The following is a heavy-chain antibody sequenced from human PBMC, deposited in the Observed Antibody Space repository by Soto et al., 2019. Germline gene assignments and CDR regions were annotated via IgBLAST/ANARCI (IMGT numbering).Heavy chain of an antibody. CDR1: GFTFSSYS. Sequence: GGSLRLSCAASGFTFSSYSMNWVRQAPGKGLEWVSSISSSSSYIYYADSVKGRFTISRDNAKNSLYLQMNSLRAEDTAVYYCASPGITMVRGVIWSWGQGTLVTVSS. V-gene: IGHV3-21*01. CDR2: ISSSSSYI. J-gene: IGHJ5*02. D-gene: IGHD3-10*01. CDR3: ASPGITMVRGVIWS.